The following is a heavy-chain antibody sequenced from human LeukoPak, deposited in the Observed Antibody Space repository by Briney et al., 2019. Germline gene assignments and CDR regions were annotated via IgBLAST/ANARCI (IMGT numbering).Heavy chain of an antibody. CDR3: AKDGVRWAFDI. Sequence: GGSLRLSCAASGFTFSSYGMSWVRQAPGKGPEWVSSLIRRGGSTYYADSVKGRFTISRDNSKNTLYLQMNSLRAEDTAVYYCAKDGVRWAFDIWGQGTMVTVSS. D-gene: IGHD4-23*01. J-gene: IGHJ3*02. CDR1: GFTFSSYG. V-gene: IGHV3-23*01. CDR2: LIRRGGST.